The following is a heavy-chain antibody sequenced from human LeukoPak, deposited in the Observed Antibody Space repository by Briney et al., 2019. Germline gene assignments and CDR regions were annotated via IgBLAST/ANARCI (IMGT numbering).Heavy chain of an antibody. CDR1: GFAFSNYW. Sequence: GGSLRLSCAASGFAFSNYWMHWVRQAPGKGLVWVSRIYTDGSSTNYADSVEGRFTISRDNAKNTLLLQMNSLRAEDTAVYYCARGASNRFDYWGQGTLVTVSS. CDR2: IYTDGSST. V-gene: IGHV3-74*01. D-gene: IGHD1-14*01. CDR3: ARGASNRFDY. J-gene: IGHJ4*02.